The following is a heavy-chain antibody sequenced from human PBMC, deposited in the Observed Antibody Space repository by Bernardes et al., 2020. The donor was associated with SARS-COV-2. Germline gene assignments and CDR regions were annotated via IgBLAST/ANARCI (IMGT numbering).Heavy chain of an antibody. D-gene: IGHD4-17*01. V-gene: IGHV3-11*01. CDR1: RFTFSDYY. CDR2: ISTSGSTM. Sequence: GSLRLSCAASRFTFSDYYMSWIRQAPGKGLEWVSYISTSGSTMYYTDSVKGRFTISRDNAKNSLYLQMNSLRAEDTAVYYCARDGRTVTSRPYYYYGMDVWGQGTTVTVSS. CDR3: ARDGRTVTSRPYYYYGMDV. J-gene: IGHJ6*02.